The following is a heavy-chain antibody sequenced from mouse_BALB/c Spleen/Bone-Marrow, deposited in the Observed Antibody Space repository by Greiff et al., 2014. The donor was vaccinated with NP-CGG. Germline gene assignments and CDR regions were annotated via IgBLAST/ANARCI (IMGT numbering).Heavy chain of an antibody. CDR2: IDPANGNT. D-gene: IGHD2-1*01. CDR1: GFNIKDTY. J-gene: IGHJ2*01. Sequence: VQLQQSGAELVKPGASVKLSCTASGFNIKDTYIHWVKQRPEQGLEWIGRIDPANGNTKYDPNFQGKATITADTSSNTGNLQLGSLTSEDTAVYYWAMAVYYGNDYWGQGTTLTVSS. CDR3: AMAVYYGNDY. V-gene: IGHV14-3*02.